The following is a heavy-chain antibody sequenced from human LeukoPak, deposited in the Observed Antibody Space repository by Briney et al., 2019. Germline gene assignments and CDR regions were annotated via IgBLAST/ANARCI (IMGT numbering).Heavy chain of an antibody. J-gene: IGHJ4*02. V-gene: IGHV1-46*01. Sequence: ASVTVSLTSSVYTFTIYYMHWVRQAPGQGLEWMGIINPSGGSTSYAQKFQGRVTMTRDTSTSTVYMELSSLRSEDTAVYYCARDWGEQWLVDYWGQGTLVTVSS. CDR2: INPSGGST. CDR1: VYTFTIYY. D-gene: IGHD6-19*01. CDR3: ARDWGEQWLVDY.